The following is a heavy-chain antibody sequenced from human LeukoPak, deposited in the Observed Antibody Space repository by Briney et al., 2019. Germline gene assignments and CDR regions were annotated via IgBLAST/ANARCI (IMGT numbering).Heavy chain of an antibody. CDR3: ARAEYSSGWYEVFDY. V-gene: IGHV1-69*13. D-gene: IGHD6-19*01. Sequence: GASVKVSCKASGGTFSSYAISWVRQAPGQGLEWMGGIIPIFGTANYAQKFQGIVTITADESTSTAYMELSSLRSEDTAVYYCARAEYSSGWYEVFDYWGQGTLVTVSS. CDR1: GGTFSSYA. J-gene: IGHJ4*02. CDR2: IIPIFGTA.